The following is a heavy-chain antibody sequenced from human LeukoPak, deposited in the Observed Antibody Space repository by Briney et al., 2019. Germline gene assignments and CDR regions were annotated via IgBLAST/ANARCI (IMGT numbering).Heavy chain of an antibody. CDR1: GYRFTNYW. J-gene: IGHJ4*02. CDR3: ARNSGYDSHFDY. Sequence: GESLKISCKGSGYRFTNYWIGWVRQMPGKGLEWMGIIYPGDSDTRYSPSFQGQVTMSADKSINNAYLQWSSLKASDTAMYYCARNSGYDSHFDYWGQGTLVTVSS. CDR2: IYPGDSDT. V-gene: IGHV5-51*01. D-gene: IGHD5-12*01.